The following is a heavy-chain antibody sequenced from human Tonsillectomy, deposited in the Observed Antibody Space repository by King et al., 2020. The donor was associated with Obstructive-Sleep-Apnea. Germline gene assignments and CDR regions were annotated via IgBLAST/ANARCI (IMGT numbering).Heavy chain of an antibody. CDR3: AHGSGSYYYFDY. D-gene: IGHD3-10*01. J-gene: IGHJ4*02. CDR1: GGSISSGGYY. Sequence: VQLQESGPGLVKPSQTLSLTCTVSGGSISSGGYYWSWIRQHPGKGLEWIGYIYYSGGTYYNPSLKSRVTISVDTSKNQFSLKLSSVTAADTAVYYCAHGSGSYYYFDYWGQGTLVTVSS. V-gene: IGHV4-31*03. CDR2: IYYSGGT.